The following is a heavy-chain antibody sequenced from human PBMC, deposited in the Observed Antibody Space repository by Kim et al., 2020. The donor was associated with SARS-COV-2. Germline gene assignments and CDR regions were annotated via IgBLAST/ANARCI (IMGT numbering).Heavy chain of an antibody. CDR3: ARGPLTAAGSNVLDY. V-gene: IGHV1-69*01. Sequence: QKFQGRVTISADESTSTAYMEASSLRSEDTAVYFCARGPLTAAGSNVLDYWGQGTLVTVSS. J-gene: IGHJ4*02. D-gene: IGHD6-13*01.